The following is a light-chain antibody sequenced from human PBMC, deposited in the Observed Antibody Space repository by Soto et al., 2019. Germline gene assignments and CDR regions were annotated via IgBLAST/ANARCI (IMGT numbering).Light chain of an antibody. J-gene: IGKJ5*01. Sequence: ENVLTQSPGTLSLSPGERATLSCRASQTVSSYLTWYQQRPGQAPRLLIYGASKRATGIPDRFSGSGSGTDFTLTIXRLEPEDFALYYCQQYGTSPITFGQGTRLEIK. V-gene: IGKV3-20*01. CDR3: QQYGTSPIT. CDR1: QTVSSY. CDR2: GAS.